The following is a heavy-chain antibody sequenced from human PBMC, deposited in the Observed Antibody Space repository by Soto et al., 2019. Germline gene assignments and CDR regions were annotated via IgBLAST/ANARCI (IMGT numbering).Heavy chain of an antibody. Sequence: ASVKVSCKASGYTFTSYGISWVRQAPGQGLEWMGWISAYNGNTNYAQKLQGRVTMTTDTSTSTAYMELRSLRSDDTAVYYCAKDRHPDSIWTFDWWGQGTQVTVSS. V-gene: IGHV1-18*01. CDR2: ISAYNGNT. D-gene: IGHD3-9*01. CDR1: GYTFTSYG. CDR3: AKDRHPDSIWTFDW. J-gene: IGHJ4*02.